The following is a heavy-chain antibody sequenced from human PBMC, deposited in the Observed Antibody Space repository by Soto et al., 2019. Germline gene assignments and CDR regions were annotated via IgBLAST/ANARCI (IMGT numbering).Heavy chain of an antibody. J-gene: IGHJ5*02. D-gene: IGHD2-15*01. CDR2: INTGNGNT. V-gene: IGHV1-3*04. Sequence: ASVKVSCKASGYSFSNYGSSWVRQAPGQRLEWMGWINTGNGNTKYSQKFQGRVTITRDTSASTAYMELSSLRSEDTAMYYCARDALYCSGGSCYNWFDPWGQGTLVTVSS. CDR3: ARDALYCSGGSCYNWFDP. CDR1: GYSFSNYG.